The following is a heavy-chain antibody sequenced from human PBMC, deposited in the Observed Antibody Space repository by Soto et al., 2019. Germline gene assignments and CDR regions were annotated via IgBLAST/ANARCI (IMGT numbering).Heavy chain of an antibody. J-gene: IGHJ4*01. Sequence: LSLSCAASGFTLTSYSMNWVRQAPGQGLEWVSSISSSSSYIYYADSLEGRFTISRDNTTNSLYLHMNSLRAEDTALYYRSRDLRYSSSPLAYWVRVTLFTVSS. CDR2: ISSSSSYI. CDR1: GFTLTSYS. V-gene: IGHV3-21*01. D-gene: IGHD6-6*01. CDR3: SRDLRYSSSPLAY.